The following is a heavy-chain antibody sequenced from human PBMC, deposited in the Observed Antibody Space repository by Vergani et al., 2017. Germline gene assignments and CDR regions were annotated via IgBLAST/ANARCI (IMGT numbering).Heavy chain of an antibody. Sequence: QLQLQESGSGLVKPSQTLSLTCAVSGGSISSGGYSWSWIRQPPGKGLEWIGYIYHSGSTYYNPSLQSRVTISVDRSKNQFSLKLSSVTAADTAVYYCAIAPYYYDSSGPFDYWGQGTLVTVSS. D-gene: IGHD3-22*01. CDR3: AIAPYYYDSSGPFDY. J-gene: IGHJ4*02. V-gene: IGHV4-30-2*01. CDR2: IYHSGST. CDR1: GGSISSGGYS.